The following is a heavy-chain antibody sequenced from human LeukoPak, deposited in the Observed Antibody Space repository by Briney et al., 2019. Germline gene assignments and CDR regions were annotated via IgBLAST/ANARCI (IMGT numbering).Heavy chain of an antibody. CDR2: ISYSGST. V-gene: IGHV4-59*01. CDR1: GGSISSYY. CDR3: ARDSSGWYFDL. D-gene: IGHD3-22*01. J-gene: IGHJ2*01. Sequence: SETLSLTCTVSGGSISSYYWSWIRQPPGKGLEWIGCISYSGSTNYNPSLKSRVTISVDTSKNQFSLDLRSVTAADTAVYYCARDSSGWYFDLWGRGTLVTVPS.